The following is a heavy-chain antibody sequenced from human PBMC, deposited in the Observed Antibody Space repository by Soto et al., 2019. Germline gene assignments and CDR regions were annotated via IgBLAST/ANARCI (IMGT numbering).Heavy chain of an antibody. CDR2: ISYDGSNK. D-gene: IGHD5-18*01. Sequence: QVQLVESGGGVVQPGRSLRLSCAASGFTFSSYGMHWVRQAPGKGLEWVAVISYDGSNKYYADSVKGRFTISRDNSKNTLYLQMNSLRAEDTAVYYCAKDYSAMVDYWGQGTLVTVSS. V-gene: IGHV3-30*18. CDR1: GFTFSSYG. CDR3: AKDYSAMVDY. J-gene: IGHJ4*02.